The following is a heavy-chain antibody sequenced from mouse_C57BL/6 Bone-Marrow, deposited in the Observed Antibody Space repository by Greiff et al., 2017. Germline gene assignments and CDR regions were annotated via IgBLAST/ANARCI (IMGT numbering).Heavy chain of an antibody. CDR1: GYTFTSYY. V-gene: IGHV1-62-3*01. CDR3: ARERRGLCDVDF. CDR2: IYPNNGGT. J-gene: IGHJ1*03. Sequence: VQLQQSGAELVKPGASVKLSCKASGYTFTSYYMNWVKQRHGRGLEWIGGIYPNNGGTSYNEKFKGKATLTVDKSSSTADMELSSLTSEYSAVYFCARERRGLCDVDFWGKGHTVTLSA. D-gene: IGHD6-1*01.